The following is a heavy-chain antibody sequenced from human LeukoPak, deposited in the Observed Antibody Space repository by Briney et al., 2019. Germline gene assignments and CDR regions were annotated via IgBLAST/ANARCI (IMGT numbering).Heavy chain of an antibody. CDR3: ARTGYCSSTSCYGYYYYYYYMDV. CDR1: GFTFSSYS. D-gene: IGHD2-2*01. J-gene: IGHJ6*03. Sequence: PGGSLRLSCAASGFTFSSYSMSWVRQAPGKGLEWVSSISSSSSYIYYADSVKGRFTISRDNAKNSLYLQMNSLRAEDTAVYYCARTGYCSSTSCYGYYYYYYYMDVWGKGTTVTVSS. CDR2: ISSSSSYI. V-gene: IGHV3-21*01.